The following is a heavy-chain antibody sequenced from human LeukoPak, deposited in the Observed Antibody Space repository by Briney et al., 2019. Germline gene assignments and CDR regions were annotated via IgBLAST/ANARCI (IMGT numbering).Heavy chain of an antibody. Sequence: GGSLRLSCAASGFPFSSYWMSWVRQAPGKGLEWVANIKQDGSEKNYVDSVKGRFTISRDNAKNSLYLQVNSLRAEDTAVYYCSRDRIAAAGAIVFWGKGALVTVSS. CDR2: IKQDGSEK. CDR3: SRDRIAAAGAIVF. CDR1: GFPFSSYW. V-gene: IGHV3-7*01. J-gene: IGHJ4*02. D-gene: IGHD6-13*01.